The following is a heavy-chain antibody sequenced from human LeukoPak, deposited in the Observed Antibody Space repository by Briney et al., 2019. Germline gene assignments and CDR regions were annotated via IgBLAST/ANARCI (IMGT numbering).Heavy chain of an antibody. CDR2: IIPIFGTA. CDR3: ARTRVGATTNYFDY. Sequence: SVKVSCKASGGTFSSYAISWVRQAPGQGLEWMGGIIPIFGTANYAQKFQGRVTITTDESTSTAYMELSSLRSEDTAVYHCARTRVGATTNYFDYWGQGTLVTVSS. V-gene: IGHV1-69*05. J-gene: IGHJ4*02. D-gene: IGHD1-26*01. CDR1: GGTFSSYA.